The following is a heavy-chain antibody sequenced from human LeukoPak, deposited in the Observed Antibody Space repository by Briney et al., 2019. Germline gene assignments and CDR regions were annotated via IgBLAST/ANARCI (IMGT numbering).Heavy chain of an antibody. CDR2: IYSGGST. Sequence: GGSLRLSCAASGFTVSSNYMSWVRQAPGKGLEWVSVIYSGGSTYYADSVKGRFTISRDNSKNTLYLQMNSLRAEDTAVYYCARDLDSSGYYQTWGQGTLVTVSS. D-gene: IGHD3-22*01. V-gene: IGHV3-53*01. CDR3: ARDLDSSGYYQT. CDR1: GFTVSSNY. J-gene: IGHJ5*02.